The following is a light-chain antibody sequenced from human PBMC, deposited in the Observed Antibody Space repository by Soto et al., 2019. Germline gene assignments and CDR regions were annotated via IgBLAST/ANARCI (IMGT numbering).Light chain of an antibody. J-gene: IGLJ2*01. CDR1: NSNIGASYG. CDR2: GNT. V-gene: IGLV1-40*01. Sequence: QSVLTQPPSVSGAPGQRVTISCTGSNSNIGASYGVHWYQQLPGTAPKLLIYGNTNRPSGIPDRFSGSKSGTSASRAITGLQAEDEADYYCQSYDKTLRVVFGGGTKLTVL. CDR3: QSYDKTLRVV.